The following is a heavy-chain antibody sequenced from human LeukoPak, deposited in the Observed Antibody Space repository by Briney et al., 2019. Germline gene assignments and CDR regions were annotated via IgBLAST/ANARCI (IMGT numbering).Heavy chain of an antibody. D-gene: IGHD3-10*01. CDR3: ARGWLMSGFAL. Sequence: SQTLSLTCAISGDSVSGNYGWNWIRQSPSRGLEWLGRTYYRSKWYIDYAESVKSRLTINPDTSKNQFALQLSSVTPDDTAVSYCARGWLMSGFALWGQGNLVTVYS. CDR1: GDSVSGNYG. J-gene: IGHJ5*02. CDR2: TYYRSKWYI. V-gene: IGHV6-1*01.